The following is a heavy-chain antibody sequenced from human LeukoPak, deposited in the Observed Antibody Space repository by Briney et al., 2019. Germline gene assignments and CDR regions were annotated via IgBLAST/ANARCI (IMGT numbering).Heavy chain of an antibody. V-gene: IGHV4-34*01. CDR3: ARGGGYCSSTSCYAVDY. D-gene: IGHD2-2*01. CDR2: INHSGST. CDR1: GGSFSGYY. Sequence: SETLSLTCAVYGGSFSGYYSSWIRQPPGKGLEWIGEINHSGSTNYNPSLKSRVTISVDTSKNQFSLKLSSVTAADTAVYYCARGGGYCSSTSCYAVDYWGQGTLVTVSS. J-gene: IGHJ4*02.